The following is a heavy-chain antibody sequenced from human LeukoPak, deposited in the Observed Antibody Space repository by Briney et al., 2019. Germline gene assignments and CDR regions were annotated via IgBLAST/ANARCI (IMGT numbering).Heavy chain of an antibody. CDR2: INPNSGDT. Sequence: ATVKVSCKASGGTFSSYAISWVRQAPGQGLERMGWINPNSGDTNYAQNFQGRVTMTRDTSISTAYMDLSRLRSDDTAVYYCAREDTRGSSAFDIWGQGTMVTVSS. V-gene: IGHV1-2*02. D-gene: IGHD5-18*01. CDR3: AREDTRGSSAFDI. J-gene: IGHJ3*02. CDR1: GGTFSSYA.